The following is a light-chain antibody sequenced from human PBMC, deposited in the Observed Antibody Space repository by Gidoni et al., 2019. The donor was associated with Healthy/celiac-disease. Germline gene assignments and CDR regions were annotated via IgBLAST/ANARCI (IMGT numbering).Light chain of an antibody. CDR3: CSYAGSYTLT. CDR1: SSDVGGYNY. J-gene: IGLJ2*01. V-gene: IGLV2-11*01. CDR2: DVS. Sequence: QSALTQPRSVSGSPGQSVTISCTGTSSDVGGYNYVSLYQQHPGKAPKLMIYDVSKRPSVVPDRFSGSKSGNTASLTISGLQAEDEADYYCCSYAGSYTLTFGGGTKLTVL.